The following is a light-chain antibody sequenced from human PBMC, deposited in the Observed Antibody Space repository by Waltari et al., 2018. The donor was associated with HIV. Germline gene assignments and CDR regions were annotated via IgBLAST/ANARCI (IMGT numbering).Light chain of an antibody. CDR1: QSLLYSSTNKNY. Sequence: DIVVTKSPDSLAVPRGEWATINCKSNQSLLYSSTNKNYLAWYQQKPGQPPKLLLYWASTRESGVPDRFSGSGSGTDFTLTIDSLRAEDVAVYYCQQYYSTQYSFGQGTKLEIK. CDR2: WAS. CDR3: QQYYSTQYS. J-gene: IGKJ2*03. V-gene: IGKV4-1*01.